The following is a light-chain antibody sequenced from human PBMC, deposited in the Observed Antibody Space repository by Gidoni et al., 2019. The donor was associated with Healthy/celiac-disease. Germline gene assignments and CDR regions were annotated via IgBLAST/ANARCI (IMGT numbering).Light chain of an antibody. CDR1: QSLLHSNGYNY. J-gene: IGKJ1*01. Sequence: DSAMTQSPLSLPVTPGEPASISCRSSQSLLHSNGYNYLDWYLQKPGQSPQLLIYLGSNRASGVPDRFSGSGSGTDFTLKISRVEAEDVGVYYCMQALQTPRTFGQGTKVEIK. V-gene: IGKV2-28*01. CDR3: MQALQTPRT. CDR2: LGS.